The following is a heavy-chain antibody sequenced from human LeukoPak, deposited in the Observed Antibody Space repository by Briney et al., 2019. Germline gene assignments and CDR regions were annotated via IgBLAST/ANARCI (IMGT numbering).Heavy chain of an antibody. Sequence: GSSVKVSCKASRGTFSSYGISWVRQAPGQGLEWMGGVIAIFGRVKYGQKFQGRATITTDESTSTAYMELSSLTSEDTGVCYCARGELGDSSGFSFFDYWGQGTLVTVSS. V-gene: IGHV1-69*05. D-gene: IGHD3-22*01. CDR1: RGTFSSYG. CDR3: ARGELGDSSGFSFFDY. J-gene: IGHJ4*02. CDR2: VIAIFGRV.